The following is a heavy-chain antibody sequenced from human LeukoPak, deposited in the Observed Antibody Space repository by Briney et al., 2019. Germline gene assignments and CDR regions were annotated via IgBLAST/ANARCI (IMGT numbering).Heavy chain of an antibody. CDR3: ARHRSGSYIRYFDF. Sequence: SETLSLTCTVSGDSINTSNYFWGWIRQSTGKGLEWTGNIYYIGTSDYNPSLKSRVTISIDTSKNQSSLNLRSVTAADTAFYYCARHRSGSYIRYFDFWGQGALVTVSS. CDR2: IYYIGTS. D-gene: IGHD1-26*01. J-gene: IGHJ4*02. CDR1: GDSINTSNYF. V-gene: IGHV4-39*01.